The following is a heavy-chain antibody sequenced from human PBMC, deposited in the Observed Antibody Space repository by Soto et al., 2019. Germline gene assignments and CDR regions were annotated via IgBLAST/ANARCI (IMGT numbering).Heavy chain of an antibody. J-gene: IGHJ4*02. Sequence: SETLSLTCTVSGASISTYYWSWIRQPPGKGLEWIGYISYSGSTNYNPSLKSRGTISVDTSKNQFSLKLSSVTAADTAVYYCARGLWAAAGIGYWGQGTLVTVSS. D-gene: IGHD6-13*01. CDR1: GASISTYY. CDR2: ISYSGST. CDR3: ARGLWAAAGIGY. V-gene: IGHV4-59*12.